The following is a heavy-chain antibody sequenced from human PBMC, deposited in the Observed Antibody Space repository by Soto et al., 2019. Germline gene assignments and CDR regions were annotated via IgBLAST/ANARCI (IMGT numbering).Heavy chain of an antibody. D-gene: IGHD5-12*01. CDR2: ISANGTFR. CDR1: GFTFNNYS. Sequence: EVQLVESGGGLVKPGGSLRLSCAVSGFTFNNYSVNWVRQAPGKGLEWVSSISANGTFRYYADSVRGRFTVSRDNAKSSLYLQMNNLGAEDTAVYFCARYPGTIMPTIVGSYYFDYWGLGTLVTVSS. CDR3: ARYPGTIMPTIVGSYYFDY. J-gene: IGHJ4*02. V-gene: IGHV3-21*01.